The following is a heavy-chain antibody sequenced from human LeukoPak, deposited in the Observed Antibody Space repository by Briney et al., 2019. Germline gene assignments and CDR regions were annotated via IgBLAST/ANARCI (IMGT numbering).Heavy chain of an antibody. D-gene: IGHD2-15*01. Sequence: SSETLSLTCAVYGGSFSGYYWSWIRQPPGKGLEWIGEINHSGSTNYNPSLKSRVTISVDTSKNQFSLKLSSVTAADTAVYYCARLLGSGYSDYWGQGTLVTVSS. J-gene: IGHJ4*02. CDR1: GGSFSGYY. V-gene: IGHV4-34*01. CDR3: ARLLGSGYSDY. CDR2: INHSGST.